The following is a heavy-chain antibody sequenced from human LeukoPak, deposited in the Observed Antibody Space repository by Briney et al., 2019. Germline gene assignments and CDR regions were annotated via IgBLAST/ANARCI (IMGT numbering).Heavy chain of an antibody. CDR3: AKTKGALWFGEFHYFDY. V-gene: IGHV3-23*01. CDR2: ISGSGGST. CDR1: GFTFSSSA. Sequence: GGSLRLSCAASGFTFSSSAMSWVRQAPGKGLEWGSAISGSGGSTYYADSVKGRFTISRDNSKNTLYLQMNSLRAEDTAVYYCAKTKGALWFGEFHYFDYWGQGTLVTVSS. D-gene: IGHD3-10*01. J-gene: IGHJ4*02.